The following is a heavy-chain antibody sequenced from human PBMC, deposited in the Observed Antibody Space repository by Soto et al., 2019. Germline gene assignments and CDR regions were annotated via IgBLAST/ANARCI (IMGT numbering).Heavy chain of an antibody. J-gene: IGHJ5*02. Sequence: SESLSLTCTVSGGSLGSRRNSWGWVRQRPGKTLECIASIHYTGNTYYNRALKSRLTISVEPAKNEFSLNLRFVTAADTALYYCARLAHGPDYDLNWLDPRGRGTLVKASS. CDR1: GGSLGSRRNS. CDR3: ARLAHGPDYDLNWLDP. V-gene: IGHV4-39*01. D-gene: IGHD3-3*01. CDR2: IHYTGNT.